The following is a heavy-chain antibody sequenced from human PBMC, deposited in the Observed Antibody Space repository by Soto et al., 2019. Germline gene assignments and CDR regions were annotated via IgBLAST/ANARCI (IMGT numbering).Heavy chain of an antibody. V-gene: IGHV3-21*01. CDR1: GFTFSSYS. CDR2: ISSSSSYI. D-gene: IGHD3-16*02. Sequence: ESGGGLVKPGGSLRLSCAASGFTFSSYSMNWVRQAPGKGLEWVSSISSSSSYIYYADSVKGRFTISRDNAKNSLYLQMNSLRAEDTAVYYCARDGTFGGVIVTYYYYYMDVWGKGTTVTVSS. CDR3: ARDGTFGGVIVTYYYYYMDV. J-gene: IGHJ6*03.